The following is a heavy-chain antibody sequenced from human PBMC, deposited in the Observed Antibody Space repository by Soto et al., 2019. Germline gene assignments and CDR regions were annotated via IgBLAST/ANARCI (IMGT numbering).Heavy chain of an antibody. CDR3: TTDPHKISLGGLCY. CDR2: IKSKTDGGTT. Sequence: VGSLRLSCAASGFTFSNAWMSWVRQAPGKGLEWVGRIKSKTDGGTTDYAAPVKGRFTISRDDSKNTLYLQMNSLKTEDTAVYYCTTDPHKISLGGLCYWGQGTLVTVSS. J-gene: IGHJ4*02. V-gene: IGHV3-15*01. D-gene: IGHD2-21*01. CDR1: GFTFSNAW.